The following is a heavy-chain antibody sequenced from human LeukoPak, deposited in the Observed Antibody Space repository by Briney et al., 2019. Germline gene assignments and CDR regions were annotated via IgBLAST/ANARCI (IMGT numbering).Heavy chain of an antibody. CDR1: GGSISSGGYS. D-gene: IGHD2-2*01. CDR2: IYHSGST. V-gene: IGHV4-30-2*01. Sequence: PSETLSLTCAVSGGSISSGGYSWSWIRQPPGKGLEWIGYIYHSGSTYYNPSLKSRVTISVDRSKNQFSLKLSSVTAADTAVYYCARARGYCSSTSCRNWFDPWGQGTLVTVSS. CDR3: ARARGYCSSTSCRNWFDP. J-gene: IGHJ5*02.